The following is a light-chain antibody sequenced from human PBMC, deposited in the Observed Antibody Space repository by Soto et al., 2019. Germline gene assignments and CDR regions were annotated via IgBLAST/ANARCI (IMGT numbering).Light chain of an antibody. Sequence: ALTQPASVSGSPGQSITISCTGTSSDVGRYNYVSWYQQYPGRAPKLIIYEVTNRPSGVSDRFSGSKSGNVASLTISGLQAADEADYYCGSYTSTYARIFGTGTKVTVL. CDR2: EVT. J-gene: IGLJ1*01. CDR3: GSYTSTYARI. CDR1: SSDVGRYNY. V-gene: IGLV2-14*01.